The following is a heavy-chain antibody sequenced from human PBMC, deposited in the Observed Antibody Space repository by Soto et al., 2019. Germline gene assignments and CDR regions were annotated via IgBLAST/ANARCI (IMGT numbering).Heavy chain of an antibody. CDR3: ARANYDFWSGYRFDY. Sequence: QVQLQESGPGLVKPSETLSLTCTVSGGSISSYYWSWIRQPPGKGLEWIGYIYYSGSTNYNPSLKSRVTISVDTSKNQFSLKLSSVTAADTAVYYCARANYDFWSGYRFDYWGQGTLVTVSS. CDR2: IYYSGST. V-gene: IGHV4-59*01. CDR1: GGSISSYY. J-gene: IGHJ4*02. D-gene: IGHD3-3*01.